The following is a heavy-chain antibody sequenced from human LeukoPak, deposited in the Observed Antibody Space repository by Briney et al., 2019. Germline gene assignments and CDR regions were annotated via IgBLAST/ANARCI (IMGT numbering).Heavy chain of an antibody. D-gene: IGHD6-13*01. J-gene: IGHJ5*02. CDR1: GYTFPGYY. CDR2: INPNSGDT. CDR3: ARALYSGNQRNWFDP. Sequence: GPVKVSCKASGYTFPGYYMHWVRQAPGQGLEWMGWINPNSGDTHYAQNFQARVTMTRDTSISTVYMDLSRLRSDDTAVYYCARALYSGNQRNWFDPWGQGTLVTVSS. V-gene: IGHV1-2*02.